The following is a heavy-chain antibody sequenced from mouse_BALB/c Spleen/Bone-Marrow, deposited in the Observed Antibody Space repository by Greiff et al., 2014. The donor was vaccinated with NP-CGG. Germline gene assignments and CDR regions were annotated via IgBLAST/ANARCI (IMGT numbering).Heavy chain of an antibody. CDR1: GYAFSSSW. D-gene: IGHD1-1*01. V-gene: IGHV1-82*01. Sequence: VQLQQSGPELVKPGASVKISCTGSGYAFSSSWMNWVKQRPGQGLEWIGRIYPGDGDTNSNGTFKGKATLTADRYSNTAYMQLSSLTSVDSAVYFCARSAYYGSSDGAMDYWGQGTSVTVSA. J-gene: IGHJ4*01. CDR2: IYPGDGDT. CDR3: ARSAYYGSSDGAMDY.